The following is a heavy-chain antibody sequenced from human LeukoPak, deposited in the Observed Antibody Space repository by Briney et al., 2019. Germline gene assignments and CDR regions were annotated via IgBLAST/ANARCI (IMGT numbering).Heavy chain of an antibody. D-gene: IGHD6-19*01. CDR3: ARTKAVPGNTNAFDI. CDR1: GGSISSYY. Sequence: SETLSLTCTVSGGSISSYYWSRIRQPPGKGLEWIGNIYYSGSTNYNPSLKSRVTISVDTSKNQFSLKLSSVTAADTAVYYCARTKAVPGNTNAFDIWGQGTMVTVSS. V-gene: IGHV4-59*08. CDR2: IYYSGST. J-gene: IGHJ3*02.